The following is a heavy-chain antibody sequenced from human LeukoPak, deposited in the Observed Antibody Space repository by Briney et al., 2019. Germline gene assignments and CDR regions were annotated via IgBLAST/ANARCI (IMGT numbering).Heavy chain of an antibody. CDR3: ARDTMVRGVIIKREYTTGLDP. V-gene: IGHV1-2*02. CDR2: INPNSGGT. Sequence: ASVKVSCKASGYTFTGYYMHWVRQAPGQGLEWMGWINPNSGGTNYAQKFQGRVTMTRDTSISTAYMELSRLRSDDTAVYYCARDTMVRGVIIKREYTTGLDPWGQGTLVTVSS. CDR1: GYTFTGYY. D-gene: IGHD3-10*01. J-gene: IGHJ5*02.